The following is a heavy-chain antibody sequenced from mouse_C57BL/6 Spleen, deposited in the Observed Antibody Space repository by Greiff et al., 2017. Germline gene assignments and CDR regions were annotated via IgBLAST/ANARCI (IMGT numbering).Heavy chain of an antibody. CDR1: GFTFSSYA. Sequence: EVQGVESGEGLVKPGGSLKLSCAASGFTFSSYAMSWVRQTPEKRLEWVAYISSGGDYIYYADTVKGRITIARDNARNTLYLQMSSLKSEDTAMYYCTGGRYRYFDVWGTGTTVTVSS. V-gene: IGHV5-9-1*02. CDR3: TGGRYRYFDV. J-gene: IGHJ1*03. CDR2: ISSGGDYI.